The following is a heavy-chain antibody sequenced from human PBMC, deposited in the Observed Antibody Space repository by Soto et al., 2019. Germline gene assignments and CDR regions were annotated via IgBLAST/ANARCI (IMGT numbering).Heavy chain of an antibody. Sequence: GGCLRGSCSAPWFTFCSYAMGWGRQGPGKGLEWVSAISGSGGSTYYADSVKGRFTISRDNSKNTLYLQMNSLRAEDTAVYYCAKGEYDFCSGSPPDWGQGTLVTVSS. CDR2: ISGSGGST. V-gene: IGHV3-23*01. CDR1: WFTFCSYA. J-gene: IGHJ4*02. CDR3: AKGEYDFCSGSPPD. D-gene: IGHD3-3*01.